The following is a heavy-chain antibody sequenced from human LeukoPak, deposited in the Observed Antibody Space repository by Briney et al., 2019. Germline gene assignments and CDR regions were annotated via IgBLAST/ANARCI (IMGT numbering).Heavy chain of an antibody. J-gene: IGHJ6*03. CDR2: IKQDGSEK. D-gene: IGHD1-26*01. V-gene: IGHV3-7*01. CDR3: ARLLPRYYYYMDV. Sequence: GGSLRLSCAASGFTFSSYWMSWVRQAPGKGLEWVANIKQDGSEKYYVDSVKGRFTISRDNAKNSLYLQMNSLRAEDTAVYYCARLLPRYYYYMDVWGKGTTVTVSS. CDR1: GFTFSSYW.